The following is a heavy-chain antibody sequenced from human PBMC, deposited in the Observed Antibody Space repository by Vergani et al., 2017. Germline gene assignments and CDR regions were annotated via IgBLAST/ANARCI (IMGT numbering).Heavy chain of an antibody. CDR1: AFAFKDYC. CDR2: IRFDESYE. J-gene: IGHJ6*02. CDR3: AQHSVHYYAMDV. V-gene: IGHV3-30*02. Sequence: QGQLVESGGGVVQPGGSLRLSCAASAFAFKDYCMHWVRLAPGKGLEWVAFIRFDESYEDYADSVKGRFTISRDNSKSTLYLQMNSLTTEDTAVYYCAQHSVHYYAMDVWGQGTTVTVSS.